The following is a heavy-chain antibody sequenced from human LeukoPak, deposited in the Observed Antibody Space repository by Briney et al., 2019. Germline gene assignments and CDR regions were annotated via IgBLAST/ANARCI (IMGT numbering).Heavy chain of an antibody. Sequence: TGESLKISCKGSGYSFTSYWISWVRQMPGKGLEWMGRIVPSDSYTNYSPSFQGHVTISADKSISTAYLHWSSLKASDTAMYYCARAYHGDHHWDSWGPGTLVTVSS. V-gene: IGHV5-10-1*01. CDR3: ARAYHGDHHWDS. J-gene: IGHJ4*02. CDR2: IVPSDSYT. D-gene: IGHD4-17*01. CDR1: GYSFTSYW.